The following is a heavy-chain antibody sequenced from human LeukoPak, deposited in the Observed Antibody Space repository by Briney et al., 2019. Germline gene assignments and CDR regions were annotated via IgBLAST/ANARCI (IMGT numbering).Heavy chain of an antibody. Sequence: PGGSLRLSCAASGFTFSSYAMHWVRQAPGKGLEYVSAISSNGGSTYYANSVKGRFTISRDNSKNTLYLQMGSLRAEDMAVYYCARTALPGTTQYYYYYYYMDVWGKGTTVTVSS. V-gene: IGHV3-64*01. D-gene: IGHD1-14*01. CDR2: ISSNGGST. J-gene: IGHJ6*03. CDR3: ARTALPGTTQYYYYYYYMDV. CDR1: GFTFSSYA.